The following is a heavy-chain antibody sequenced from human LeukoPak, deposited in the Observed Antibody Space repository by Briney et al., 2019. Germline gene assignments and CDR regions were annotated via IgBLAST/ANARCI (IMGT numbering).Heavy chain of an antibody. CDR2: IIPIFGTA. J-gene: IGHJ4*02. D-gene: IGHD6-13*01. CDR1: GGTFSSYA. V-gene: IGHV1-69*13. Sequence: SVTVSCMASGGTFSSYAISWLRQAPGQGLEWMGGIIPIFGTANYAQKFQGRVTITADESTSTAYMELSSLRSEDTAVYYCARDNPSIAAAGFDYWGQGTLVTVSS. CDR3: ARDNPSIAAAGFDY.